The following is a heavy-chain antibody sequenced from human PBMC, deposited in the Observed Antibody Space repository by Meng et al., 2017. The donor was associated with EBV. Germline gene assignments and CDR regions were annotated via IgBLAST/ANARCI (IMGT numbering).Heavy chain of an antibody. V-gene: IGHV4-61*01. D-gene: IGHD4-11*01. J-gene: IGHJ5*02. CDR2: IYYTGST. Sequence: QVQLQESGPGRVKPSEALSLTCTVSGGSVNNESYYWGWIRQPPGKGLEYIGYIYYTGSTNYNSSLKSRVTISLDKSKNQFSLKLTSLTAADTAIYYCARGDYTNYPRWFDPWGQGPLVTVYS. CDR3: ARGDYTNYPRWFDP. CDR1: GGSVNNESYY.